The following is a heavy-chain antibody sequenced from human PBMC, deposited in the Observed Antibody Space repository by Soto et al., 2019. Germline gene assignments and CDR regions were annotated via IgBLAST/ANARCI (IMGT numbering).Heavy chain of an antibody. CDR2: ISYAGSQK. J-gene: IGHJ4*02. V-gene: IGHV3-33*05. D-gene: IGHD6-13*01. CDR3: ARDSSLGIEADGLDN. Sequence: PGGSLRLSCVASGFTFTTFGIHWVRQAPGEGLEWVAVISYAGSQKYVAGSLRGRFTVSRDNSKNTVYLQMNSLRVEDTALYFCARDSSLGIEADGLDNWGPGTLVTVSS. CDR1: GFTFTTFG.